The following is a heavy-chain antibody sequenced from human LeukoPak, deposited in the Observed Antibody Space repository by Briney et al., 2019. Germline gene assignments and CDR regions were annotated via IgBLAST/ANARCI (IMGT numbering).Heavy chain of an antibody. J-gene: IGHJ4*02. Sequence: ASVKVSCKASGFTFTSSAMQWVRQARGQRLEWIGWIVVGSGNTNYAQKFQERVTMTRDTSISTAYMELSRLRSDDTAVYYCAGDSSSSLYWGQGTLVTVSS. CDR2: IVVGSGNT. CDR3: AGDSSSSLY. CDR1: GFTFTSSA. V-gene: IGHV1-58*02. D-gene: IGHD6-6*01.